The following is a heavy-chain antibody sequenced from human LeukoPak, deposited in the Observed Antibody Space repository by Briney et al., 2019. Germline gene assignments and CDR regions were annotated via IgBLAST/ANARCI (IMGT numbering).Heavy chain of an antibody. V-gene: IGHV3-21*01. D-gene: IGHD6-13*01. CDR3: ARVVSSWYSYGMDV. Sequence: GGSLRLSCAASGFIFSSYSMNWVRQAPGKGLEWVSSISSSSSYIYYADSVKGRFTISRDNAKNSLYLQMNSLRAEDTAVYYCARVVSSWYSYGMDVWGQGTTVTVSS. CDR1: GFIFSSYS. J-gene: IGHJ6*02. CDR2: ISSSSSYI.